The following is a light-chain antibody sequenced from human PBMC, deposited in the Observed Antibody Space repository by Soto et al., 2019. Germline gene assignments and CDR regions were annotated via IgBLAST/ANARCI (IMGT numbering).Light chain of an antibody. Sequence: EIVLTQSPGTLSLSPGERATLSCRASQSVNTNYLAWYQQKSGQAPRLLIYGASSRDTGIPDRFSGSGSGTDFTLTISRLEPEDFAAYFCQQYGSSPITFGQGPRLEIK. V-gene: IGKV3-20*01. CDR2: GAS. CDR1: QSVNTNY. J-gene: IGKJ5*01. CDR3: QQYGSSPIT.